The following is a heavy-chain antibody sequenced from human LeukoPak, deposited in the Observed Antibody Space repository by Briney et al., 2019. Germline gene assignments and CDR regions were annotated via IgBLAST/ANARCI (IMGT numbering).Heavy chain of an antibody. D-gene: IGHD2-2*01. Sequence: ASVKVSCKASGYTFTSYDINWVRQATGQGLEWMGWMNPNSGNTGYAQKFQGRVTMTRNTSISTVYMELSSLRSEDTAVYYCARAKRTRYCSSTSCYYYYGMDVWGQGTTVTVS. CDR1: GYTFTSYD. CDR2: MNPNSGNT. J-gene: IGHJ6*02. V-gene: IGHV1-8*01. CDR3: ARAKRTRYCSSTSCYYYYGMDV.